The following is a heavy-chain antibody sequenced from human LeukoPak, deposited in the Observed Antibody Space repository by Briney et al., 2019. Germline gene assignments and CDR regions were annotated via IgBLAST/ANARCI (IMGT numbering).Heavy chain of an antibody. Sequence: GGSLRLSCAASGFTFNNYAMNWVRQAPGKGLEWVSGISGSGTSTYYADSVKGRFTISRDNSKNTLYLQMNSLRAEDTAVYYCASRNYYDSSGYYYYYFDYWGQGILVTVSS. V-gene: IGHV3-23*01. J-gene: IGHJ4*02. CDR1: GFTFNNYA. D-gene: IGHD3-22*01. CDR2: ISGSGTST. CDR3: ASRNYYDSSGYYYYYFDY.